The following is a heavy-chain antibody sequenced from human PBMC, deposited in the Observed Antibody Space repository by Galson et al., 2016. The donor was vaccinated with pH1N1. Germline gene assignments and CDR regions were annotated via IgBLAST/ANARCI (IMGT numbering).Heavy chain of an antibody. V-gene: IGHV3-15*01. CDR2: TNTKTDGATA. D-gene: IGHD6-6*01. CDR1: GFTFSSAW. J-gene: IGHJ4*02. CDR3: STGLRWSSSSDY. Sequence: SLRLSCAASGFTFSSAWMTWVRQAPGKGLEWVGRTNTKTDGATANYAAPVEGRFTISRDDSKNTLYLQMNSLKTEDTAVYYCSTGLRWSSSSDYWSQGTLVTVSS.